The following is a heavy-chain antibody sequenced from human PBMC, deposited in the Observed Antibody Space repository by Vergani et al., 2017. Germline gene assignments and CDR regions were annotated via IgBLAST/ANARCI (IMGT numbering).Heavy chain of an antibody. J-gene: IGHJ6*03. CDR3: ARVNTDTNGHLYYYYYMDV. CDR1: GGSFTSYH. CDR2: IDHTGRP. Sequence: QVQLQQWGGGLLKPSETLSLTCVVNGGSFTSYHWTWIRQSPGEGLEWVGDIDHTGRPDYNPSLKSRLTMSVDKSRNQFSLTLNSMTATDTAIYFCARVNTDTNGHLYYYYYMDVWGQGTAVTVS. D-gene: IGHD2-8*01. V-gene: IGHV4-34*01.